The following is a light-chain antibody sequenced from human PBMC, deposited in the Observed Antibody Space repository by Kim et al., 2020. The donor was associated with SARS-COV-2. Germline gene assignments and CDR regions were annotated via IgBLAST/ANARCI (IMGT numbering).Light chain of an antibody. V-gene: IGKV1-33*01. CDR3: QRYDSLPST. J-gene: IGKJ5*01. CDR2: DSS. Sequence: DIQMTQSPSSLSASVGDRVTITCQASQDISNHLNWYQQKPGKAPKLLIYDSSTLESGVPSRFGGSGSGTDFTFTISSLQPEDVATYYCQRYDSLPSTFGQGTRLEIK. CDR1: QDISNH.